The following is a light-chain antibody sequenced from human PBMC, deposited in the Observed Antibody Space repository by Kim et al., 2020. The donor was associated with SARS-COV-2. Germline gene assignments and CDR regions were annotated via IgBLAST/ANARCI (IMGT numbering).Light chain of an antibody. CDR2: QDI. CDR1: KLGDKY. V-gene: IGLV3-1*01. CDR3: QAWDSSTAV. J-gene: IGLJ2*01. Sequence: SGAPGQTASITCSGDKLGDKYACWYQQKPGQSPVLVIYQDIKRPSGIPERFSGSNSGNTATLTISGTQAMDEADYYCQAWDSSTAVFCGGTQLTVL.